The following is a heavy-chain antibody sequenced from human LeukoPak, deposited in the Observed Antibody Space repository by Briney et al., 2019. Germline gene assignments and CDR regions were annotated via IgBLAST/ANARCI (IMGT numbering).Heavy chain of an antibody. CDR3: ASSPLGPSSMGSSDY. Sequence: GGSLRLSCAASGFTFSSYGMHWVRQAPGKGLEWVAVISYDGSNKYYADSVKGRFTISRDNSKNTLYLQMNSLRAEDTAVYYCASSPLGPSSMGSSDYWGQGTLVTVSS. D-gene: IGHD1-26*01. V-gene: IGHV3-30*03. J-gene: IGHJ4*02. CDR1: GFTFSSYG. CDR2: ISYDGSNK.